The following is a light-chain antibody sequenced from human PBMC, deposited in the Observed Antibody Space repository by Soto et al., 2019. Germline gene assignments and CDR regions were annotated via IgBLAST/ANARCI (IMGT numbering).Light chain of an antibody. CDR3: QQSYTTPIT. CDR2: AAS. CDR1: QTIISH. V-gene: IGKV1-39*01. Sequence: DIQMTQSPSSLSASLGDRVIITCRASQTIISHLNWYQQKPGKAPNLLVYAASSLQSGVPSRFTGSGSGTDFTLTISSLQPEDFATYFCQQSYTTPITFGQGTRLEIK. J-gene: IGKJ5*01.